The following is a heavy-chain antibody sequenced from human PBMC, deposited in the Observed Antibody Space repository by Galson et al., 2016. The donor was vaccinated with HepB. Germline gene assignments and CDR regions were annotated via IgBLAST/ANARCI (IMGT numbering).Heavy chain of an antibody. J-gene: IGHJ4*02. CDR2: ISGNGGDT. Sequence: SLRLSCAASGFTFSNFVINWVRQAPGKGLERVSGISGNGGDTYYADSVKGRFTISRDNSKNTVYLQMNSLRVEDTAVYSCAKGLDYPNSSGYSYLQYWGQGTQVTVSS. V-gene: IGHV3-23*01. D-gene: IGHD3-22*01. CDR1: GFTFSNFV. CDR3: AKGLDYPNSSGYSYLQY.